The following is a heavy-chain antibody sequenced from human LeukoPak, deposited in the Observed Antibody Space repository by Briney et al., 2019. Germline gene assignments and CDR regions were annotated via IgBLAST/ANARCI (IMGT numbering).Heavy chain of an antibody. CDR1: GYTFTSYY. CDR3: AVRTTPPDVLRGYRDYYGMDV. D-gene: IGHD3-3*01. CDR2: INPSGGST. Sequence: ASVKVSCKASGYTFTSYYMHWVRQAPGQGLEWMGIINPSGGSTSYAQKFQGRVTMTRDTATRIVYMELSSLRSEDTAVYYCAVRTTPPDVLRGYRDYYGMDVWGQGTTLIVS. J-gene: IGHJ6*02. V-gene: IGHV1-46*01.